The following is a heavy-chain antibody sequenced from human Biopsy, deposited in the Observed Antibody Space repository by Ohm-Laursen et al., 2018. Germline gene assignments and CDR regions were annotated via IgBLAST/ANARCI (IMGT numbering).Heavy chain of an antibody. J-gene: IGHJ6*02. V-gene: IGHV3-9*01. Sequence: SLRLSCTASGFTFDDYGMHWARQPPGKGLEWVSGIRRNSAIIDYADSVRGRFTIFRDNARRFLYLQMNNLKSEDTAFYYCARDRGGARYGMDVWGRGTTVTVSS. D-gene: IGHD1-26*01. CDR1: GFTFDDYG. CDR3: ARDRGGARYGMDV. CDR2: IRRNSAII.